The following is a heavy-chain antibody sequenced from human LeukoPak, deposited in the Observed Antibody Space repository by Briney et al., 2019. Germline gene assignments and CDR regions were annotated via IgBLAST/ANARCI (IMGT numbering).Heavy chain of an antibody. CDR1: GGSISSYY. CDR3: TSWRSVYFDY. V-gene: IGHV4-59*01. CDR2: IYYSGTT. J-gene: IGHJ4*02. D-gene: IGHD1-1*01. Sequence: PSETLSLTCTVSGGSISSYYWSWIRQPPGKGLEWIGYIYYSGTTNYNPSLKSRVTISVDTSKNQFSLKLTSVTAADTAVYYCTSWRSVYFDYWGQGTLVTVSS.